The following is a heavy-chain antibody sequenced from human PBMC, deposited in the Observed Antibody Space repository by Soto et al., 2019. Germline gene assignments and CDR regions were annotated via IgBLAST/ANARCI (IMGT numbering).Heavy chain of an antibody. J-gene: IGHJ4*02. V-gene: IGHV4-30-4*01. D-gene: IGHD3-22*01. Sequence: QVQLQESGPGLVKPSQTLSLTCTVSGGSISSGDYYWSWIRQPPGKGLELIGYIYDSGSTYYNPYLKSRVTISVDTSKNQFSLKLNSVTAADTAVYYCARRADYDSSGYYFLDYWGQGTLVTVSS. CDR3: ARRADYDSSGYYFLDY. CDR2: IYDSGST. CDR1: GGSISSGDYY.